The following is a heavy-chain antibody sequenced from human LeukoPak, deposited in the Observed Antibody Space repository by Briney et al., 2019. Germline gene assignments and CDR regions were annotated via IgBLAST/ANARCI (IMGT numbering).Heavy chain of an antibody. CDR1: GGSFSGYY. V-gene: IGHV4-34*01. J-gene: IGHJ4*02. CDR3: ARALGYCSSTSCYLDY. CDR2: INHSGST. Sequence: PSETLSLTCAVYGGSFSGYYWSWIRQPPGKGLEWIGEINHSGSTNYNPSLKSRDTISVDTSKNQFSLKLSSVTAADTAVYYCARALGYCSSTSCYLDYWGQGTLVTVSS. D-gene: IGHD2-2*01.